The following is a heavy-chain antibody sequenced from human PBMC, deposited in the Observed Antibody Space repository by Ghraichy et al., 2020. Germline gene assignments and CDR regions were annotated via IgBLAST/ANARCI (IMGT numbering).Heavy chain of an antibody. CDR3: ATSGRNFDGRGYYWFAY. CDR1: GFTSNSYA. V-gene: IGHV3-23*01. J-gene: IGHJ4*02. Sequence: GGSLRLSCAASGFTSNSYAMSWVRQAPGKGLEWVSAMSDGGTHYADSVKGRFSISRDKSKSTVDLQMEGLTAEDTAVYYWATSGRNFDGRGYYWFAYWGQGTLVTVSS. CDR2: MSDGGT. D-gene: IGHD3-22*01.